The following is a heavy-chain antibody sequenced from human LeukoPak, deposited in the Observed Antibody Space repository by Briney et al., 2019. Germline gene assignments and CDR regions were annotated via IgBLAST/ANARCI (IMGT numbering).Heavy chain of an antibody. CDR3: ARHRYYYRSGSYYGAPYYMDV. V-gene: IGHV4-39*01. CDR1: GGSISRSSYY. Sequence: PSETLSLTCSVSGGSISRSSYYWGWIRQPPGKGLEWNGSIYYSGSTYYNPSLKSRVTISVDTSKNQFSLKLSSVTAADTAVYYCARHRYYYRSGSYYGAPYYMDVWGKGTTVTISS. D-gene: IGHD3-10*01. CDR2: IYYSGST. J-gene: IGHJ6*03.